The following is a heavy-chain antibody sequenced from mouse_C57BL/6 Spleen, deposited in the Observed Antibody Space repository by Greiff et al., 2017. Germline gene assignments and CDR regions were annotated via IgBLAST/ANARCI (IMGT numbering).Heavy chain of an antibody. Sequence: QVQLQQSGTELVKPGASVKLSCKASGYTFTSYWMHWVKQRPGQGLEWIGNINPSNGGTNYNEKFKSKATLTVDKSSSTAYMQLSSLTSEDSAVYYCARWGTTVVGGRYFDVWGTGTTVTVSS. CDR2: INPSNGGT. CDR3: ARWGTTVVGGRYFDV. J-gene: IGHJ1*03. CDR1: GYTFTSYW. V-gene: IGHV1-53*01. D-gene: IGHD1-1*01.